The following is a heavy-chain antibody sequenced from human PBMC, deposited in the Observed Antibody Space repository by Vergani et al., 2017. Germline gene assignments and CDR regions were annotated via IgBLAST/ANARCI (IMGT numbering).Heavy chain of an antibody. D-gene: IGHD3-3*01. J-gene: IGHJ4*02. Sequence: EVQLVQSGAEVKTPGESLKISCKVSGYSFTSYWIGWVRQMPGKGLEWMGIIYPGDSDTRYSPSFQGQVTISADKSISTAYLQWSSLKASDTAMDYCAGIGADYGSWSDYFDYWGQGTLVTVSS. CDR3: AGIGADYGSWSDYFDY. CDR1: GYSFTSYW. V-gene: IGHV5-51*01. CDR2: IYPGDSDT.